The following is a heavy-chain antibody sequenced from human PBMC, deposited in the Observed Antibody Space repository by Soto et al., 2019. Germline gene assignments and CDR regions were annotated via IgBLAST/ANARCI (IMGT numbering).Heavy chain of an antibody. CDR1: GFTFSSYC. CDR3: ARVPATRDIWSYGVGGRYYYYYRDV. J-gene: IGHJ6*03. Sequence: EVQLVESGGGLVQPGGSLRLSCEASGFTFSSYCMTWVRQAPGKGLEWVAHIKQDGSERYYVDSVKGRFTISRDNAKNRLYLQRNSLRAEDAAVYYCARVPATRDIWSYGVGGRYYYYYRDVWGKGTTVTVSS. V-gene: IGHV3-7*04. D-gene: IGHD1-7*01. CDR2: IKQDGSER.